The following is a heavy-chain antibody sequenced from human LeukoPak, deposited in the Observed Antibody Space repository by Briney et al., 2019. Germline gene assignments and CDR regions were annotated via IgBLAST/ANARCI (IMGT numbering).Heavy chain of an antibody. J-gene: IGHJ5*02. CDR2: VDTSGRT. V-gene: IGHV4-4*07. Sequence: SETLSLTCTVSGGSISGYYWSWIRQPAGTGLEWIGHVDTSGRTNYNSSLMSRVTMSVDTSKNQFSLRLTSVTAADTAVYYCARHWSHSVAQFGRYYWFDPWGQGTLVTVSS. CDR1: GGSISGYY. CDR3: ARHWSHSVAQFGRYYWFDP. D-gene: IGHD2-15*01.